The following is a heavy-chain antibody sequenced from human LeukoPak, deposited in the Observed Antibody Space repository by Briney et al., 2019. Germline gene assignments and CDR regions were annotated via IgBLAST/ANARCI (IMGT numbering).Heavy chain of an antibody. Sequence: SETLSLTCTVSGDPISSYYWSWIRQPPGKGLEWIGYIYYSGSTNYNPSLKSRVTISVDTSKNQFSLKLSSVTAADTALYYCARGADSSGYYSIFYFDYWGQGTLVTVSS. CDR1: GDPISSYY. CDR2: IYYSGST. CDR3: ARGADSSGYYSIFYFDY. D-gene: IGHD3-22*01. V-gene: IGHV4-59*01. J-gene: IGHJ4*02.